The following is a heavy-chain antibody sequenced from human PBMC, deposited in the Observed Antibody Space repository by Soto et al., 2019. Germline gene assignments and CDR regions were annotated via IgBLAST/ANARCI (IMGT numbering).Heavy chain of an antibody. CDR2: ISGSGGST. CDR1: GFTFSSYA. D-gene: IGHD3-3*01. Sequence: EVQLLESGGGLVQNGGSLRLYCAASGFTFSSYAMSWVRQAPGKGLEWVSAISGSGGSTYYADSVKGRFTISRDNSKNTLYLQMNSLRAEDTAVYYCAKASITIFGLVTQPHDYWGQGTLVTVSS. CDR3: AKASITIFGLVTQPHDY. V-gene: IGHV3-23*01. J-gene: IGHJ4*02.